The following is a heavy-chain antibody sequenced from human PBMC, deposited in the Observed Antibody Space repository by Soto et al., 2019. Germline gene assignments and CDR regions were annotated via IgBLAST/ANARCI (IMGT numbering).Heavy chain of an antibody. CDR1: GFTFSSYA. CDR2: ISGSGGST. J-gene: IGHJ4*02. V-gene: IGHV3-23*01. Sequence: PGGSLRLSCAAPGFTFSSYAMSWVRQAPGKGLEWVSAISGSGGSTYYADSVKGRFTISRDNSKNTLYLQMNSLRAEDTAVYYCAKARGSSTPAPGSYWGQGTLVTVSS. CDR3: AKARGSSTPAPGSY. D-gene: IGHD2-2*01.